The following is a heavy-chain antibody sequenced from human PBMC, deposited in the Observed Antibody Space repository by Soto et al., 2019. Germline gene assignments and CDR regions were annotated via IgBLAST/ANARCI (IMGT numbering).Heavy chain of an antibody. V-gene: IGHV5-51*01. CDR2: IYPGDSDT. J-gene: IGHJ4*02. CDR1: GYSFTNYW. CDR3: ARQYSSSYLGFDF. D-gene: IGHD6-6*01. Sequence: PGQPHKIPSKGSGYSFTNYWIGWVRQMPGKGLEWMGIIYPGDSDTRYSPSFQGQVTISADKSISTAYLQWSSLKASDTAMYYCARQYSSSYLGFDFWGQGTLVTVSS.